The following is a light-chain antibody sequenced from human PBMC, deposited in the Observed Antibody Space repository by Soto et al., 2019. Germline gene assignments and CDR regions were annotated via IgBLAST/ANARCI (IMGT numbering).Light chain of an antibody. CDR3: QQGYDTPIT. Sequence: DIQLTQSPSFLSASIGDRVTITCRASQDVSSYLAWYQQRPGKAPKLLIYAASTLQSGVPSRFSGSGSGTEFTLTITSLQPEDFATYFCQQGYDTPITFGQGTRLEIK. V-gene: IGKV1-9*01. CDR1: QDVSSY. CDR2: AAS. J-gene: IGKJ5*01.